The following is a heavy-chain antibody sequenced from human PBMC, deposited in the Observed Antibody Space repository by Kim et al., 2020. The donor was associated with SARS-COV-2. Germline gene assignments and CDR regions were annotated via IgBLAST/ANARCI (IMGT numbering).Heavy chain of an antibody. CDR3: AKTPDLVVVTATFDY. J-gene: IGHJ4*02. CDR1: GFTFSSYA. Sequence: GGSLRLSCAASGFTFSSYAMSWVRQAPGKGLEWVSAISGSGGSSYYADSVKGRFTISRDNSKNTLYLQMNSLGAEDTAVYYCAKTPDLVVVTATFDYWGQGTLVTVSS. D-gene: IGHD2-21*02. CDR2: ISGSGGSS. V-gene: IGHV3-23*01.